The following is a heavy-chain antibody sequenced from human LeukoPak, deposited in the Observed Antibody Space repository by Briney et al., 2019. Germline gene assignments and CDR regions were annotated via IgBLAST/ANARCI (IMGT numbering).Heavy chain of an antibody. CDR3: ARGRQWLTTGDAFDI. Sequence: SETLSLTCAVYGGSFSGYYWSWIRQPPGKGLEWIGEINHSGSTNYNPSLKSRVTISVDTPKNQFSLKLSSVTAADTAVYYCARGRQWLTTGDAFDIWGQGTMVTVSS. CDR2: INHSGST. CDR1: GGSFSGYY. J-gene: IGHJ3*02. V-gene: IGHV4-34*01. D-gene: IGHD3-22*01.